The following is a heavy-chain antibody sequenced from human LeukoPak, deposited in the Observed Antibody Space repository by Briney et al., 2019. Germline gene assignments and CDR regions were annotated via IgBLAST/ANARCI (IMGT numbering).Heavy chain of an antibody. J-gene: IGHJ4*02. V-gene: IGHV4-59*11. CDR2: ISSSGST. CDR1: GGSISSHC. CDR3: ARDLRTGWTTALSN. Sequence: SETLSLTCTVSGGSISSHCWGWIRQPPGKGLEWIGYISSSGSTKYNPSLKGRVTTSLDTSKNQFSLKLTSVSAADTAVYYCARDLRTGWTTALSNWGQGTLVTVSS. D-gene: IGHD4-17*01.